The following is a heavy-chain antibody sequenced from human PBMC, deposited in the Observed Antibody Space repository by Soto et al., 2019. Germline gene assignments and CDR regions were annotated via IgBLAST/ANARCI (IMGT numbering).Heavy chain of an antibody. CDR1: GYSFAGYW. D-gene: IGHD2-2*01. CDR3: ARRSRYAVGVYGMDV. Sequence: PGESLKISCKGSGYSFAGYWITWVRQKPGKCLEWMGRIDPSDSQTYYSPSFRGHVTISVTKSITTVFLQWSSLRASDTAMYYCARRSRYAVGVYGMDVWGQGTTVPVSS. CDR2: IDPSDSQT. J-gene: IGHJ6*02. V-gene: IGHV5-10-1*01.